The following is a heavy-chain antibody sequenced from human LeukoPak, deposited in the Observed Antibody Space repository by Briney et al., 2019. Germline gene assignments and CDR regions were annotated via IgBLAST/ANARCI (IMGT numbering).Heavy chain of an antibody. J-gene: IGHJ5*02. CDR3: ARLLYSSSWFDP. V-gene: IGHV1-18*01. CDR1: GYTFTSYG. Sequence: ASVKVSCKASGYTFTSYGISWVRQAPGQGLEWMGWISAYSGNTNYAQKLQGRGTMTTDTSTSTAYMELRSLRSDDTAVYYCARLLYSSSWFDPWGQGTLVTVSS. D-gene: IGHD6-13*01. CDR2: ISAYSGNT.